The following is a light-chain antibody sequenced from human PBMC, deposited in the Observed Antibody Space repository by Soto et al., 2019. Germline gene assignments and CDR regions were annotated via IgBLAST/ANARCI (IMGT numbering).Light chain of an antibody. J-gene: IGKJ5*01. Sequence: VLTQSPGTLSLSPGERATLSCRASQSVSSQLARYQQKPGQAPRLLTYGASNRATGIPDRFSGSGSGTDFTLTISRLEPEDFAVYYCHHFSPSPITFGQGTRLESK. CDR3: HHFSPSPIT. CDR1: QSVSSQ. V-gene: IGKV3-20*01. CDR2: GAS.